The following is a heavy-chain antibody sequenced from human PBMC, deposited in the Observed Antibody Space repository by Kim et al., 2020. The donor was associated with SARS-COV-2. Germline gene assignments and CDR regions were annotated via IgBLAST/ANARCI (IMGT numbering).Heavy chain of an antibody. V-gene: IGHV4-59*01. D-gene: IGHD6-19*01. Sequence: SETLSLTCNVSGGSISSYYWSWIRQPPGKGLEWIGYISYSGSSSYNPSLESRVTISVDTSTNKFSLNLTSVTAADTAVYYCARGLYSTGWGVWFDPWGQGTLVTVSS. CDR3: ARGLYSTGWGVWFDP. J-gene: IGHJ5*02. CDR1: GGSISSYY. CDR2: ISYSGSS.